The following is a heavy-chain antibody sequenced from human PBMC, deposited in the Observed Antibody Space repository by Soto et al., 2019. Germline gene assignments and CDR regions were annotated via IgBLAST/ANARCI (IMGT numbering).Heavy chain of an antibody. V-gene: IGHV4-4*02. CDR3: ARGLYYFDY. CDR1: GGSLTSSNW. CDR2: IYHSGSI. D-gene: IGHD3-16*01. J-gene: IGHJ4*02. Sequence: QVQLQESGPGLVRPSGTLSLTCAVSGGSLTSSNWWTWVRQPPGKGLEWIGQIYHSGSINYNPSLKSRVTMSIDKSENHFSLKLSSVTAADTAVYYCARGLYYFDYWGQGTLITVSS.